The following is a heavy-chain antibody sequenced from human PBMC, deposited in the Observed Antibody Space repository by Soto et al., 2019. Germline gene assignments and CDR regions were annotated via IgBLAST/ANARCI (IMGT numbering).Heavy chain of an antibody. J-gene: IGHJ4*02. D-gene: IGHD3-22*01. Sequence: ASVKVSCKASGGTFSSYAISWVRQAPGQGLEWMGGIIPIFGTANYAQKFQGRVTITADESTSTAYMELSSLRSEDTAVYYCARDTYYYDSSGYYNYYFDYWGQGTLVTVSS. V-gene: IGHV1-69*13. CDR2: IIPIFGTA. CDR1: GGTFSSYA. CDR3: ARDTYYYDSSGYYNYYFDY.